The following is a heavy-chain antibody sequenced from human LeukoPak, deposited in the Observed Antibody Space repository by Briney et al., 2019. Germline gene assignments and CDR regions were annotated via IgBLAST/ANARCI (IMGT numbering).Heavy chain of an antibody. Sequence: GVSVKVSCKASGGTFSSYAISWVRQAPGQGLEWMGRIIPILGIANYAQKFQGRVTITADKSTSTAYMELSSLRSEDTAVYYCARGNYGDLGRGYYGMDVWGQGTTVTVSS. V-gene: IGHV1-69*04. J-gene: IGHJ6*02. CDR2: IIPILGIA. D-gene: IGHD4-17*01. CDR3: ARGNYGDLGRGYYGMDV. CDR1: GGTFSSYA.